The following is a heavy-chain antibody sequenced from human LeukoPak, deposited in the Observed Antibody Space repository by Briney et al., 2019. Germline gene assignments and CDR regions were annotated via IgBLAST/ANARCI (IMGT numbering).Heavy chain of an antibody. V-gene: IGHV1-46*01. Sequence: ASAKVSCKASGYTFTSYYMHWVRQAPGQGLEWMGIINPSGGSTSYAQKFQGRVTMTRDTSTSTVYMELSSLRSEDTAVYYCASRKENSSGWPTLDYWGQGALVTVSS. CDR2: INPSGGST. J-gene: IGHJ4*02. CDR3: ASRKENSSGWPTLDY. D-gene: IGHD6-19*01. CDR1: GYTFTSYY.